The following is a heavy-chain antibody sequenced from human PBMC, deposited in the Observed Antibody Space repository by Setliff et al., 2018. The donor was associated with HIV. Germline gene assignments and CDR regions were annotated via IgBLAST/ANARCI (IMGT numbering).Heavy chain of an antibody. CDR3: ARDNSGWRQPFGPFDY. D-gene: IGHD6-19*01. J-gene: IGHJ4*02. CDR1: GASFSNYH. CDR2: VYTTGNT. V-gene: IGHV4-4*07. Sequence: PSETLSLTCTVSGASFSNYHWTWTRQPAGKGLEWIGCVYTTGNTKYNPSLKSRVTMSVDTSKNQFSLKLTSVTAADTAVYYCARDNSGWRQPFGPFDYWGQGTPVTVSS.